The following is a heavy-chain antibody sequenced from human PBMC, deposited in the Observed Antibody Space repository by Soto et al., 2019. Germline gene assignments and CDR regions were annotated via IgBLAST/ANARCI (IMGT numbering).Heavy chain of an antibody. Sequence: GASVKVSCKASGYTFTSYGISWVRQAPGQGLEWMGWISAYNGNTNYAQKLQGRVTMTTDTSTSTAYMELRSLRSDDTAVYYCARDAPDDFRSGSPSKNPFDYWGQGTLVTVSS. CDR3: ARDAPDDFRSGSPSKNPFDY. V-gene: IGHV1-18*04. D-gene: IGHD3-3*01. CDR2: ISAYNGNT. J-gene: IGHJ4*02. CDR1: GYTFTSYG.